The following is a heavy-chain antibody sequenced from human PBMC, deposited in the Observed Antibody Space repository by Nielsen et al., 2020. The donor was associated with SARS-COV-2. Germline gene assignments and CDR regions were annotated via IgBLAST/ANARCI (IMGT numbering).Heavy chain of an antibody. V-gene: IGHV3-9*01. J-gene: IGHJ6*02. Sequence: GGSLRLSCAASGFTFDDYAMHWVRQAPGKGLEWVSGISWNSGSIGYADSVKGRFTISRDNAKNSLYLQMNSLRAEDTALYYCAKVIGYSYGYPYYYYGMDVWGQGTTVTVSS. CDR3: AKVIGYSYGYPYYYYGMDV. CDR1: GFTFDDYA. CDR2: ISWNSGSI. D-gene: IGHD5-18*01.